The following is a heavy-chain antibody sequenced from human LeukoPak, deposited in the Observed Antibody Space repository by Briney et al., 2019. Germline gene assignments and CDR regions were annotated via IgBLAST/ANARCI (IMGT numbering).Heavy chain of an antibody. J-gene: IGHJ4*02. V-gene: IGHV3-7*01. CDR1: GFTVSSNF. CDR2: IKQDGSEK. Sequence: PGGSLRLSCAASGFTVSSNFMSWVRQAPGKGLEWVANIKQDGSEKYYVDSVKGRFTISRDNAKNSLYLQMNSLRAEDTAVYYCASKGGGRGFWGQGTLVTVSS. D-gene: IGHD2-15*01. CDR3: ASKGGGRGF.